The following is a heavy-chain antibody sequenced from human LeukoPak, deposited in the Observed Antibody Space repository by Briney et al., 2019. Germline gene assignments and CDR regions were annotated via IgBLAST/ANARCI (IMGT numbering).Heavy chain of an antibody. J-gene: IGHJ5*02. CDR3: ARSGEDGYNYEGWFDP. D-gene: IGHD5-24*01. Sequence: ASVKVSCKASGYTFTSYDINWVRQATGQGLEWMGWVNPNSGNTGYAQEFQGRVTITRNTSISTAYMELSSLRSEDTAVYYCARSGEDGYNYEGWFDPWGQGTLVTVSS. CDR2: VNPNSGNT. V-gene: IGHV1-8*03. CDR1: GYTFTSYD.